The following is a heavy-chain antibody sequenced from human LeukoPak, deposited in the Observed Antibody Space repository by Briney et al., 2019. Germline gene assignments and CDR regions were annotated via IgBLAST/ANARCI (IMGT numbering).Heavy chain of an antibody. CDR2: INPSGGST. Sequence: ASVTVSCKASGYTFTSYYIHWVRQAPGQGLEWMGIINPSGGSTSYAQKYQGRVTMTRDTSTSTVYMEVSSLRSEDTAVYYCARAPTVATPYYFDYWGQGTLVTVSS. J-gene: IGHJ4*02. CDR3: ARAPTVATPYYFDY. CDR1: GYTFTSYY. V-gene: IGHV1-46*01. D-gene: IGHD4-23*01.